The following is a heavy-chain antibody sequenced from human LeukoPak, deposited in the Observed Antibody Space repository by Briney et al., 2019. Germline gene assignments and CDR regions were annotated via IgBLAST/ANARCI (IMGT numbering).Heavy chain of an antibody. V-gene: IGHV3-33*01. Sequence: PGGSLRLSCAASGFTSSSYGMHWVRQAPGKGLEWVAVIWYDGSNKYYADSVKGRFTISRDNSKNTLYLQMNSLRAEDTAVYYCARDQMHIVVVTAIDYWGQGTLVTVSP. D-gene: IGHD2-21*02. J-gene: IGHJ4*02. CDR1: GFTSSSYG. CDR2: IWYDGSNK. CDR3: ARDQMHIVVVTAIDY.